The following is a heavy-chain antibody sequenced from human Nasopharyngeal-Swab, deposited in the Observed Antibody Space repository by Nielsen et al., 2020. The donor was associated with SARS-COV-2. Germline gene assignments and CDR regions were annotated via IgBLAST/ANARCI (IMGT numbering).Heavy chain of an antibody. CDR2: INPNSGGT. D-gene: IGHD3-22*01. Sequence: ASVKVSCKATGYTFTGYYMHWVRPAPGQGLEGMGRINPNSGGTNYGQKFQGRVTMTRDTSNSPAYMELSRLRYDDTAVYYCARGYYYDSLDAFDIWGQGTMVTVSS. CDR1: GYTFTGYY. CDR3: ARGYYYDSLDAFDI. J-gene: IGHJ3*02. V-gene: IGHV1-2*06.